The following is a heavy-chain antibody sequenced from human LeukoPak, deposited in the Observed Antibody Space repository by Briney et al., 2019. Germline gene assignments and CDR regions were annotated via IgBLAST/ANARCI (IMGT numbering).Heavy chain of an antibody. J-gene: IGHJ1*01. V-gene: IGHV3-23*01. CDR1: GFTFSSYA. CDR3: PRVSGRGINKYSPL. D-gene: IGHD2-15*01. Sequence: GGSLRLSCAASGFTFSSYAMSWVRQAPGEGLEWVSAISGSGGSTYYADSVKGRFTISRDNSKNTLYLQMNSLRAEDTAVYFWPRVSGRGINKYSPLWGQGTLVTVSS. CDR2: ISGSGGST.